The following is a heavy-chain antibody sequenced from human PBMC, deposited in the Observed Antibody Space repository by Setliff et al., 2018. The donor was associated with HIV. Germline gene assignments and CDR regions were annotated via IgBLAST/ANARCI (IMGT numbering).Heavy chain of an antibody. J-gene: IGHJ4*02. CDR1: GVSTSSQY. D-gene: IGHD4-4*01. V-gene: IGHV4-59*11. Sequence: PSETLSLTCAVSGVSTSSQYWSWIRQPPGKGLEWIGFIYYNVNNNYNPSLKSRVSISVDTSKNQFSLRLSSVTAADTAVYYCTRGGSMTTLTTWGQGTLVTVSS. CDR3: TRGGSMTTLTT. CDR2: IYYNVNN.